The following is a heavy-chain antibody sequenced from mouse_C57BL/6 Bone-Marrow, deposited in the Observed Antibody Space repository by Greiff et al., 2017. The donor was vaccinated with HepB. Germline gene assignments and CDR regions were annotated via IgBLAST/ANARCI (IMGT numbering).Heavy chain of an antibody. Sequence: VQLQQSGAELARPGASVKLSCKASGYTFTSYGISWVKQRTGQGLEWIGEIYPRSGNTYYNEKFKGKATLTADKSSNTAYMQLSSLTTEDSAIYYCARRDYYGNYDYAMDYWGQGTSVTVSS. V-gene: IGHV1-81*01. D-gene: IGHD2-1*01. CDR3: ARRDYYGNYDYAMDY. CDR2: IYPRSGNT. J-gene: IGHJ4*01. CDR1: GYTFTSYG.